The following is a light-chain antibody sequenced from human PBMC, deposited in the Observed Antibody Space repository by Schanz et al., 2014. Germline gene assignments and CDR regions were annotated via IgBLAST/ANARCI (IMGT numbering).Light chain of an antibody. CDR2: GAS. Sequence: ESVLTQSPGTLSLSPGERATLSCRASQSVSSNLAWYQQKPGQAPRLLIYGASTRATGIPARFSGSGSGTEFTLIISSLQSEDFAVYYCHQYHNWPPWTFGQGTKVEIK. CDR1: QSVSSN. J-gene: IGKJ1*01. CDR3: HQYHNWPPWT. V-gene: IGKV3-15*01.